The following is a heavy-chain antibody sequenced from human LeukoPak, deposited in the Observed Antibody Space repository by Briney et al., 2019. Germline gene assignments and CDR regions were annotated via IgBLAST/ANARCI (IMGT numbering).Heavy chain of an antibody. CDR1: GGSVLSYY. J-gene: IGHJ5*02. CDR2: IIYNGKP. D-gene: IGHD3-10*01. Sequence: PSESLSLTFSVPGGSVLSYYWSSVPQPPGKGVGWVGYIIYNGKPDYNPSPPSRVTISLDTYKIQLSLKVTSGTASGTAVYYCARGYHGTGSFDPWGQGTLVTVSS. CDR3: ARGYHGTGSFDP. V-gene: IGHV4-59*02.